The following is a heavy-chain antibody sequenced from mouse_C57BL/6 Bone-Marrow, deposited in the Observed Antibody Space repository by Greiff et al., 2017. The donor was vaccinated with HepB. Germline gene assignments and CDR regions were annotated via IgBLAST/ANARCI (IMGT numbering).Heavy chain of an antibody. CDR3: AVTGTPFDY. CDR1: GYTFTSYW. D-gene: IGHD4-1*01. CDR2: IDPSDSYT. Sequence: QVQLQQPGAELVMPGASVKLSCKASGYTFTSYWMHWVKQRPGQGLEWIGEIDPSDSYTNYNQKFKGKSTLTVDKSSSTAYMQLSSLTSEDSAVYYCAVTGTPFDYWGQGTTLTVSS. V-gene: IGHV1-69*01. J-gene: IGHJ2*01.